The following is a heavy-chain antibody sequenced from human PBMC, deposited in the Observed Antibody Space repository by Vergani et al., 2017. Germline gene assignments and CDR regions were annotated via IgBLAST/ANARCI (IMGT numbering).Heavy chain of an antibody. CDR3: AKDDDYGAYGYYYYMDV. Sequence: EVQLVESGGGLVQPGGSLRLSCAASGFTFSSYAMSWVRQAPGKGLEWVSAISGSGGSTYYADSVKGRFTIARDNSKNTLYLQMNSLRAEDTAVYYCAKDDDYGAYGYYYYMDVWGKGTTVTVSS. D-gene: IGHD4-17*01. V-gene: IGHV3-23*04. J-gene: IGHJ6*03. CDR1: GFTFSSYA. CDR2: ISGSGGST.